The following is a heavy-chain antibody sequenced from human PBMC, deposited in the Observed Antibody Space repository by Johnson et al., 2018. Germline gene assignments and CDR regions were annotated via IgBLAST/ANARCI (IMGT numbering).Heavy chain of an antibody. J-gene: IGHJ4*02. D-gene: IGHD3-10*01. CDR2: ISWNSAAI. CDR3: ARSGPGWFDY. CDR1: GFTFEDYA. Sequence: VQLVQSGGGSVQPGRSLRLSCAASGFTFEDYAMHWVRQAPGRGLEWVSRISWNSAAIDYADSVRGRFTISRDNAKNALYLQMNSLRAEDTALYYCARSGPGWFDYWGQGTLVTVSS. V-gene: IGHV3-9*01.